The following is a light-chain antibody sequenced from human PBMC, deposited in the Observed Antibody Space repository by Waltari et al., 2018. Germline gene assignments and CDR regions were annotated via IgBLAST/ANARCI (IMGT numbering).Light chain of an antibody. CDR3: QVWDSSSDHVI. J-gene: IGLJ2*01. Sequence: SYVLTQPPSVSVAPGKTARITCGGDSIGSRRVLWYQQKPGQAPVLVINNDSDRPSGIPERFSGSNSGSTATLTISRVGAGDEADYYCQVWDSSSDHVIFGGGTKLTVL. V-gene: IGLV3-21*04. CDR1: SIGSRR. CDR2: NDS.